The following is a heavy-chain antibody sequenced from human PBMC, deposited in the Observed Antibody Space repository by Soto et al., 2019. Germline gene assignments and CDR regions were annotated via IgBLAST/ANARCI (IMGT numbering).Heavy chain of an antibody. CDR3: ARDTSRGYSYGPNYYYYGMDV. CDR2: TYYRSKWYN. V-gene: IGHV6-1*01. J-gene: IGHJ6*02. D-gene: IGHD5-18*01. CDR1: GDSVSGNSAA. Sequence: SQTLSLTCAISGDSVSGNSAAWNWIRQSPSRGLEWLGRTYYRSKWYNDYAVSVKSRITVTPDTSTSTAYMELRSLRSDDTAVYYCARDTSRGYSYGPNYYYYGMDVWGQGATVTVSS.